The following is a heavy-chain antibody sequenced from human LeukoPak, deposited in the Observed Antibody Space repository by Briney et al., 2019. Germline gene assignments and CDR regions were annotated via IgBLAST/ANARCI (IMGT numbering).Heavy chain of an antibody. Sequence: SETLSHTCTVSGGSISSYYWSWIRQPPGKGLEWIGYIYYSGSTNYNPSLKSRVTISVDTSKNQFSLKLSSVTAADTAVYYCARGTKNSSGWKQYYFDYWGQGTLVTVSS. D-gene: IGHD6-19*01. CDR2: IYYSGST. CDR3: ARGTKNSSGWKQYYFDY. V-gene: IGHV4-59*01. J-gene: IGHJ4*02. CDR1: GGSISSYY.